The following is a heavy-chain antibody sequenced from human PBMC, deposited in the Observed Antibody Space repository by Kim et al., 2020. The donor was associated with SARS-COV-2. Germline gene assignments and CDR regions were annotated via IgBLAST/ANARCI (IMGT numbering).Heavy chain of an antibody. CDR1: GGSITGSRYY. CDR3: ARPYTLGGYVGFDP. D-gene: IGHD3-16*01. J-gene: IGHJ5*02. Sequence: SETLSLTCSVSGGSITGSRYYWAWIRQPPGKGLEWIGSFYYSGTTSYNPSLNSRVTISVDTSKNQFSLKLSSVTAADTAVYYCARPYTLGGYVGFDPWGQGTLVTVSS. CDR2: FYYSGTT. V-gene: IGHV4-39*01.